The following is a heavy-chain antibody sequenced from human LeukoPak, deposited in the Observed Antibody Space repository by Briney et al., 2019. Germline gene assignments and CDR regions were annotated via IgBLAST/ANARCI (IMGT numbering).Heavy chain of an antibody. CDR1: GGSFNSYA. V-gene: IGHV1-69*05. Sequence: ASVKVSCKVSGGSFNSYAISWVRQAPGQGLEWMGGIIPFFDTPNYAQKFQGRVTMTRDTSTSTVYMELSSLRSEDTAVYYCARFAVHRRLTVAGQFGLDYWGQGTLVTVSS. D-gene: IGHD6-19*01. CDR3: ARFAVHRRLTVAGQFGLDY. J-gene: IGHJ4*02. CDR2: IIPFFDTP.